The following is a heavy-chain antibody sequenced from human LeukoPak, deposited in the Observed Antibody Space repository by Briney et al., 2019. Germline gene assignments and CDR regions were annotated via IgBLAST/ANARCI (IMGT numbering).Heavy chain of an antibody. CDR1: GFTFSSYG. CDR3: XXXXXXXXGYLTL. J-gene: IGHJ4*02. Sequence: GGSLRLSCVASGFTFSSYGMHWVRQAPGKGLEWVAVIWYDGTNKYYADSVKGRFTISRDSPKNTLYLQMNSLKDEDTAVYYXXXXXXXXXGYLTLWGQGTLVTVSS. D-gene: IGHD3-22*01. V-gene: IGHV3-33*01. CDR2: IWYDGTNK.